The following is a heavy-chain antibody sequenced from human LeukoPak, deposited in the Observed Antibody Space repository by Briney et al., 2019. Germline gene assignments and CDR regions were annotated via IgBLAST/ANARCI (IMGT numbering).Heavy chain of an antibody. CDR2: INPSGGST. J-gene: IGHJ4*02. V-gene: IGHV1-46*04. D-gene: IGHD3-10*01. Sequence: ASVKVSCKASGYTFTSYYMHWVRQAPGQGLEWMGIINPSGGSTNYADSVKGRFTISRDNSKNTLYLQMNSLRAEDTAVYYCAKAEVRGVIPFDYWGQGALVTVSS. CDR3: AKAEVRGVIPFDY. CDR1: GYTFTSYY.